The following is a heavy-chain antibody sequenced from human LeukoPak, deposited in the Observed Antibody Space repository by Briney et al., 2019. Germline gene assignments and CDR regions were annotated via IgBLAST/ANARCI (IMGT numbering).Heavy chain of an antibody. CDR3: ARDAFRFRDLGDAFDV. CDR2: ISYDGDDK. J-gene: IGHJ3*01. V-gene: IGHV3-30*04. Sequence: GGSLRLSCAASGFTFSSYALHWVRQAPGKGLEWVAMISYDGDDKYYADSAKGRFTISRDNSRTSLFLQMNSLRPEDTAVYYCARDAFRFRDLGDAFDVWGQGTMVTVSS. CDR1: GFTFSSYA. D-gene: IGHD3-10*01.